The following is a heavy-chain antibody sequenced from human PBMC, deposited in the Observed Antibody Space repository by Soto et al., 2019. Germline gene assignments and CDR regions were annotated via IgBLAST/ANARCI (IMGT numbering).Heavy chain of an antibody. Sequence: SETLSLTCTVAGGSISSYYWSWIRQPPGKGLEWIGYIYYSGSTNYNPSLKSRVTISGDTSKNQFSLKLSSGTAADTAVYYCASGELATLIAYWRQGHLVIASS. D-gene: IGHD5-12*01. J-gene: IGHJ4*02. CDR1: GGSISSYY. CDR2: IYYSGST. CDR3: ASGELATLIAY. V-gene: IGHV4-59*01.